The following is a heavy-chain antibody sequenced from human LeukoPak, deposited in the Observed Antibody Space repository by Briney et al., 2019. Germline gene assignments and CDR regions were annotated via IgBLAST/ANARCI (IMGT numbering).Heavy chain of an antibody. J-gene: IGHJ4*02. D-gene: IGHD3-16*01. CDR3: ARDLWGASLFDY. Sequence: PSETLSLTCTVSGGSISSYYWSWIRQPPGKGLEWIGYIYYSGSTNYNPSLKSRVTISVDTSKNQFSLQLSSVTAADTAVYYCARDLWGASLFDYWGQGTLVTVSS. CDR2: IYYSGST. V-gene: IGHV4-59*01. CDR1: GGSISSYY.